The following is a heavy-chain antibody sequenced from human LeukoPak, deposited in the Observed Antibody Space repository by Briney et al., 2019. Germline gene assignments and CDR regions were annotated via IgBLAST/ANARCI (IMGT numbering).Heavy chain of an antibody. CDR2: ISSSSSYI. Sequence: PGGSLKLSCAASGFTFSSYSMNWVRQAPGKGLEWVSSISSSSSYIYYADLVKGRFTISRDNAKNSLYLQTNSLRAEDTAVYYCARDLSYYDTSGAYWGQGTLVTVSS. J-gene: IGHJ4*02. V-gene: IGHV3-21*01. CDR3: ARDLSYYDTSGAY. D-gene: IGHD3-22*01. CDR1: GFTFSSYS.